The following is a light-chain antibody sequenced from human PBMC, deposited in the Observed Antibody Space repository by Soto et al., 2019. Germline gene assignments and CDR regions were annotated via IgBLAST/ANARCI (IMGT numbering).Light chain of an antibody. Sequence: EIVLTQSPGTLSLSSGERATLYCSAIQSVSSSYLAWYQQKPGQAPRLLIYDASNRATGIPARFSGSGSGTDFTLTISSLEPEDFAIYYCQQRQYWPPITFGQGTRLEIK. CDR2: DAS. V-gene: IGKV3-11*01. CDR1: QSVSSSY. J-gene: IGKJ5*01. CDR3: QQRQYWPPIT.